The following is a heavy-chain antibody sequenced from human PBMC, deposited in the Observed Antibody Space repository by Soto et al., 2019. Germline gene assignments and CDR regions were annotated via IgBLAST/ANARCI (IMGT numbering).Heavy chain of an antibody. CDR3: ATLVVPAAFYGMDV. J-gene: IGHJ6*02. V-gene: IGHV1-46*01. CDR1: GYGFTGDY. CDR2: INPSGGST. Sequence: SVKVSCKAAGYGFTGDYMHWVRQAPGQGLEWMGIINPSGGSTSYAQKFQGRVTMTRDTSTSTVYMELSSLRSEDTAVYYCATLVVPAAFYGMDVWGQGTTVTVPS. D-gene: IGHD2-2*01.